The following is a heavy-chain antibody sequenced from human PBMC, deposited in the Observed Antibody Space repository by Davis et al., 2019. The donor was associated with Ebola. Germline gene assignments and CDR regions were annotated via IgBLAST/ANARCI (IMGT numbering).Heavy chain of an antibody. Sequence: GGSLRLSCKGSGYSFISYWISWVRQMPGKGLEWMGRIDPSDSYTNYSPSFQGHVTISADKSISTAYLQWSSLKASDTAMYYCAITKDCSSTSCSDSWGQGTLVTVSS. D-gene: IGHD2-2*01. CDR1: GYSFISYW. J-gene: IGHJ4*02. V-gene: IGHV5-10-1*01. CDR3: AITKDCSSTSCSDS. CDR2: IDPSDSYT.